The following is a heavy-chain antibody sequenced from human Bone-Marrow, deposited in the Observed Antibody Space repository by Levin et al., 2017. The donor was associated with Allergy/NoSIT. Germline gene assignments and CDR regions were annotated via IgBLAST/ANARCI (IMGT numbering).Heavy chain of an antibody. CDR3: ARRSVRAPGEDWFDP. CDR1: DDSISSSNW. D-gene: IGHD7-27*01. CDR2: IYHSGST. J-gene: IGHJ5*02. V-gene: IGHV4-4*02. Sequence: SQTLSLTCGVSDDSISSSNWWTWVRQPPGTGLEWIGEIYHSGSTNYNPSLKSRVTISVEKSTNQFSLKLCSVTAADTAVYYCARRSVRAPGEDWFDPWGQGTLVTVSS.